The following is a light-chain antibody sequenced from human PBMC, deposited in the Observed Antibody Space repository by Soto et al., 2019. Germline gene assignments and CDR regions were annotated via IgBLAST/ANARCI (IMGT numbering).Light chain of an antibody. CDR2: AAS. CDR3: QQRSDWPIT. CDR1: QSISSY. J-gene: IGKJ5*01. Sequence: EIVLTQSPATLSLSPGERATLSCRASQSISSYSAWYQQKPGQAPRLLIYAASNRATGIPARFSGSGSGTDFTLTFSSLEPEDFAVYYCQQRSDWPITFGQGTRLEIK. V-gene: IGKV3-11*01.